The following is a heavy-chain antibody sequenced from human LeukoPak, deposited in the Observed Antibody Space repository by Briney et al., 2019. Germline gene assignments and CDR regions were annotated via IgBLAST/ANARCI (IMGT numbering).Heavy chain of an antibody. CDR2: INPYSGGT. D-gene: IGHD6-6*01. CDR1: GYTFTDYH. CDR3: ANQQFASVRAFDY. J-gene: IGHJ4*02. V-gene: IGHV1-2*06. Sequence: ASVMVSCKASGYTFTDYHIHWVRQAPGQGLEWMGRINPYSGGTHYSQEFQGRVTMTRDTSISTAYMEVSSLRSDDTALYYCANQQFASVRAFDYWGQGTLVTVSS.